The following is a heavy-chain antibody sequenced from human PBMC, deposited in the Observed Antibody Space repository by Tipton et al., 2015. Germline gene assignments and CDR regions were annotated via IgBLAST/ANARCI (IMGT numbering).Heavy chain of an antibody. CDR2: IYSSGTT. Sequence: TLSLTCTVSGGSISRGGYYWSWIRQHPGKGLEWIGYIYSSGTTYYNPSLKSRVTMSVDTSKNQFSLRLSSVTAADTAVYYCARVVEPSPAYNSGWQLDYWGQGTLVTVSS. D-gene: IGHD6-25*01. J-gene: IGHJ4*02. V-gene: IGHV4-31*03. CDR1: GGSISRGGYY. CDR3: ARVVEPSPAYNSGWQLDY.